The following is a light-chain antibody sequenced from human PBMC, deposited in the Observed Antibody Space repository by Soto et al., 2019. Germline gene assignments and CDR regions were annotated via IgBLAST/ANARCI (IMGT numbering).Light chain of an antibody. CDR1: LSISTY. CDR3: QHSYGTPRT. V-gene: IGKV1-39*01. J-gene: IGKJ1*01. CDR2: AVS. Sequence: DIQMTQSPSSLSASVGDRVTITCRASLSISTYLNWYQHKPGKAPKVLIYAVSSLQSGVPSRFSVSGSGTDFTLTITSLQPEDSATYYCQHSYGTPRTFGQGTKVEIK.